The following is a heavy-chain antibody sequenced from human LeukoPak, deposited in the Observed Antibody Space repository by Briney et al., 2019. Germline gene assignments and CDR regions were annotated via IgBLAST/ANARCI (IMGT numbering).Heavy chain of an antibody. Sequence: GASVKVSCKASGYTFTTYAMNWVRQAPGQGLDWMGWINTNTGNPTYAQGFTGRFVFSLDTSVSTAYLQISSLKAEDTAVYYCARALEALDYYDSSGYGNFDYWGQGTLVTVSS. D-gene: IGHD3-22*01. CDR2: INTNTGNP. CDR3: ARALEALDYYDSSGYGNFDY. CDR1: GYTFTTYA. V-gene: IGHV7-4-1*02. J-gene: IGHJ4*02.